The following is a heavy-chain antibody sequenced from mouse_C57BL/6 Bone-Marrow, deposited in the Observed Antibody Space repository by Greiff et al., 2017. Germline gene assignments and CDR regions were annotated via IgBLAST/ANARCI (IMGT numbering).Heavy chain of an antibody. D-gene: IGHD1-1*01. V-gene: IGHV5-6*01. J-gene: IGHJ2*01. CDR2: ISSGGSYT. CDR1: GFTFSSYG. Sequence: EVQGVESGGDLVKPGGSLKLSCAASGFTFSSYGMSWVRQTPDKRLEWVATISSGGSYTYYPDSVKGRFTISRDNAKNTLYLQMSSLKSEDTAMYYCARHGGTTVVPYYFDYWGQGTTLTVSS. CDR3: ARHGGTTVVPYYFDY.